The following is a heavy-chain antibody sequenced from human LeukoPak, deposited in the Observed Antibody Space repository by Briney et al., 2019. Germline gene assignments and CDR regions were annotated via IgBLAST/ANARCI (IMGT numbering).Heavy chain of an antibody. CDR1: GGSIRSGNYR. CDR3: ATGRANWNIRG. J-gene: IGHJ4*02. CDR2: IDRRGQT. Sequence: SETLSLTCTVSGGSIRSGNYRWGWIRQPPGKGLEWVGNIDRRGQTSYTPSLKSRVTISADTSKNQLSLKMNSVTVADTAVYYCATGRANWNIRGWGQGTLVTVSS. V-gene: IGHV4-39*07. D-gene: IGHD1/OR15-1a*01.